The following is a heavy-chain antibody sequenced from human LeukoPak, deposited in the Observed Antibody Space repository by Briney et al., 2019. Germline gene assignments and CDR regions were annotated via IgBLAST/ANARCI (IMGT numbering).Heavy chain of an antibody. J-gene: IGHJ3*02. CDR3: ARGGPAPHRITLIVVASSTDAFDI. CDR1: GYTFTSYG. Sequence: GASVKVSCNASGYTFTSYGISWVRQAPGQGLEWMGWVSAYNGDTNYAQKLQGRVTMTTDTSTSTAYMELRSLRSDDTAVYYCARGGPAPHRITLIVVASSTDAFDIWGQGTMVTVSS. D-gene: IGHD3-22*01. V-gene: IGHV1-18*01. CDR2: VSAYNGDT.